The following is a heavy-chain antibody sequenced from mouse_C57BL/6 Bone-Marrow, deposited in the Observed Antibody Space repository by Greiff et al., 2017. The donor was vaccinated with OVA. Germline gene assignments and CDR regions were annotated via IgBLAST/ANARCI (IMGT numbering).Heavy chain of an antibody. V-gene: IGHV5-4*01. CDR1: GFTFSSYA. J-gene: IGHJ3*01. CDR2: ISDGGSYT. Sequence: EVMLVESGGGLVKPGGSLKLSCAASGFTFSSYAMSWVRQTPEKRLEWVATISDGGSYTYYPDNVKGRFTISRDNAKNNLYLQMRHLKSEDTAMYYCARDGAYYSNSAWCAYWGQGTLVTVSA. D-gene: IGHD2-5*01. CDR3: ARDGAYYSNSAWCAY.